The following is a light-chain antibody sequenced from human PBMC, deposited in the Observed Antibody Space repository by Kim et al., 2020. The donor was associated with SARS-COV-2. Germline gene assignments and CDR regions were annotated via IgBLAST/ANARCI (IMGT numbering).Light chain of an antibody. CDR2: GAS. Sequence: EIVMTQSPATLSVSPGERATLSCRASQSVNSNLAWYQQKPGQAPRLLIYGASTRATGIPARFSGSLSGTEFTLTISSLQSEDFAVYYCQQYNNWPLAFGGGTKVEI. CDR3: QQYNNWPLA. V-gene: IGKV3-15*01. J-gene: IGKJ4*01. CDR1: QSVNSN.